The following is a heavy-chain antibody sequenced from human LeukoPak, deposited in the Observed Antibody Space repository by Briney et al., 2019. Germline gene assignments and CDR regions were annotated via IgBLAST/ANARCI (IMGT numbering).Heavy chain of an antibody. CDR3: ARGPLDKGGFDF. V-gene: IGHV4-59*12. Sequence: SETLSLTCTVSGGSISSYYWSWIRQPPGKGLEWIGYIYYSGSTNYNPSLKSRITVSVDTFTDQFSLKLNSMTAADTAVYFCARGPLDKGGFDFWGQGTLVAVST. D-gene: IGHD1-1*01. J-gene: IGHJ4*02. CDR1: GGSISSYY. CDR2: IYYSGST.